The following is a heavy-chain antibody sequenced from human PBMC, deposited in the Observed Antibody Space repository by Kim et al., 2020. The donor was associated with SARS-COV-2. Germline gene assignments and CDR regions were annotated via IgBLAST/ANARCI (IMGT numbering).Heavy chain of an antibody. CDR1: GYSFANYW. D-gene: IGHD5-18*01. CDR3: ARHRPASATALDY. V-gene: IGHV5-10-1*01. J-gene: IGHJ4*02. Sequence: GESLKISCQGSGYSFANYWITWVRQMPGKGLEWMGRIDASDSFTQYSTSFRGHVVVSIDKSINTAYVQWSSLKDSDTAMYFCARHRPASATALDYWGPGTQVHVSS. CDR2: IDASDSFT.